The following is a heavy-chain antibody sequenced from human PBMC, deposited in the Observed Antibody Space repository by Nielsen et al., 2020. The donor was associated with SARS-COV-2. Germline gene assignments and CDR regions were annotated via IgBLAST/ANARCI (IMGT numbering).Heavy chain of an antibody. CDR2: IYPGDSDT. J-gene: IGHJ3*02. CDR3: ARIPYCTNGVCLEFHAFDI. D-gene: IGHD2-8*01. Sequence: GESLKISCKGSGYSFTSYWIGWVRQMPGKGLEWMGIIYPGDSDTRYSPSFQGQVTISADKSISTAYLQWSSLKASDTAMYYCARIPYCTNGVCLEFHAFDIWGQGTMVTVSS. CDR1: GYSFTSYW. V-gene: IGHV5-51*01.